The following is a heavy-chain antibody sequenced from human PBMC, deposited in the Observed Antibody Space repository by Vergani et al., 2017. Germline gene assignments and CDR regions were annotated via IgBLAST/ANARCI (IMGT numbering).Heavy chain of an antibody. CDR2: ISYDGSNK. J-gene: IGHJ6*02. CDR3: AKGTTVVRIFYCMDV. D-gene: IGHD4-23*01. CDR1: GFTFSSYG. V-gene: IGHV3-30*18. Sequence: VQLVESGGGLVQPGGSLRLSCAASGFTFSSYGMHWVGQAPGKGLEWVAVISYDGSNKYYADSVKGRFTISRDNSKNTLYLQMNSLRAEDTAVYYCAKGTTVVRIFYCMDVWGQGTTVSVSS.